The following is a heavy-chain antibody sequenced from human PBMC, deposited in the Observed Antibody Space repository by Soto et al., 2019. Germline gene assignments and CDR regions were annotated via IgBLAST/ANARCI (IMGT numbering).Heavy chain of an antibody. CDR3: ARGLFSENAYSGGWYYFDS. D-gene: IGHD2-15*01. Sequence: QVQLLQWGAGLLKPSATLSLNCAVYGGSFSGYPWTWIRQSPGKGLEWIGQINHGASTTYTPSLKSRVTISLATSNNHFSLELNSVTAADTAVYYCARGLFSENAYSGGWYYFDSWGQGTLVTVSS. CDR2: INHGAST. CDR1: GGSFSGYP. J-gene: IGHJ4*02. V-gene: IGHV4-34*02.